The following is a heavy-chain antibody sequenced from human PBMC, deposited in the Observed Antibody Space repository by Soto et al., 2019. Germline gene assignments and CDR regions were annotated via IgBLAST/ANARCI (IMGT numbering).Heavy chain of an antibody. CDR2: ISSNGVGT. D-gene: IGHD6-6*01. Sequence: PGGLKRLPRAAFELTLGGFAVDWISQAPGKGLEYVSGISSNGVGTYYANSVQGRFTISRDNSKNTVYLQMGSLRPEDMAVYYCARRARPDFYYMDVWGKGTTVTVSS. J-gene: IGHJ6*03. CDR1: ELTLGGFA. V-gene: IGHV3-64*01. CDR3: ARRARPDFYYMDV.